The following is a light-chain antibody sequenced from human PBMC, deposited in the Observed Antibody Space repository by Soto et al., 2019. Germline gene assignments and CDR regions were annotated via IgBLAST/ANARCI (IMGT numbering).Light chain of an antibody. V-gene: IGKV1-39*01. CDR2: AAS. Sequence: DIQMTQSPSSLSASVGDRVTITCRASQSISNYLNWYQQKPGEAPKLLIYAASSLQSGVPSRFSGGGSGTDFTLTISSLQPEDFATYYCQQSYSTLRLTFGGGTKVETK. CDR1: QSISNY. CDR3: QQSYSTLRLT. J-gene: IGKJ4*01.